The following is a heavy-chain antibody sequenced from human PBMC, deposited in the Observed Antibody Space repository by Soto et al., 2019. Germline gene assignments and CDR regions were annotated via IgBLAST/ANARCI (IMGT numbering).Heavy chain of an antibody. J-gene: IGHJ5*02. V-gene: IGHV3-23*01. CDR3: AKDWVLRFLEWSPNWFDP. CDR2: ISGSGGST. CDR1: GFTFSGYA. D-gene: IGHD3-3*01. Sequence: GGSLRLSCAASGFTFSGYAMSWVRQAPGKGLEWVSAISGSGGSTYYADSVKGRFTISRDNSKNTLYLQMNSLRAEDTAVYYCAKDWVLRFLEWSPNWFDPWGQGTLVTVSS.